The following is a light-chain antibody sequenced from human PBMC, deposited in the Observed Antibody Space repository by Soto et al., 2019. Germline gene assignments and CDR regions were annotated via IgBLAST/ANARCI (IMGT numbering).Light chain of an antibody. CDR3: QHRSNWLGT. Sequence: EIVLTQSPATLSLSPGERATLSCRASQSVSSFLAWYQQKSGQTPRLLIYDASNRATGIPARFSGSGSGTDFTPTISSLEPEDFAVYYCQHRSNWLGTFGPGTIVDIK. J-gene: IGKJ3*01. CDR2: DAS. CDR1: QSVSSF. V-gene: IGKV3-11*01.